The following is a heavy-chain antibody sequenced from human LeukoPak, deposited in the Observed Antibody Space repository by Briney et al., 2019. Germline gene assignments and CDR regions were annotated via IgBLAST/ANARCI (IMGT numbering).Heavy chain of an antibody. J-gene: IGHJ4*02. Sequence: GGSLRLSCAASGFTFSSYSMNWVRQAPGKGLEWVSGISWNSGSIGYADSVKGRFTISRDNAKNSLYLQMNSLRAEDMALYYCAKDLSPYSSGSFDYWGQGTLVTVSS. D-gene: IGHD6-19*01. CDR3: AKDLSPYSSGSFDY. CDR2: ISWNSGSI. V-gene: IGHV3-9*03. CDR1: GFTFSSYS.